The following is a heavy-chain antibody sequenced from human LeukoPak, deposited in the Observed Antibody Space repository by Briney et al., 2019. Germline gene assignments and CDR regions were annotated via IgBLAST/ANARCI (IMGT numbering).Heavy chain of an antibody. CDR2: ISSSSSTI. CDR1: GFTFSSYS. V-gene: IGHV3-48*02. Sequence: GGSLRLSRAASGFTFSSYSMNWVRQAPGKGLEWVSYISSSSSTIYYADSVKGRFTISRDNAKNSLYLQMNSLRDEDTAVYYCAREVYDFWSGYTARFDPWGQGTLVTVSS. D-gene: IGHD3-3*01. J-gene: IGHJ5*02. CDR3: AREVYDFWSGYTARFDP.